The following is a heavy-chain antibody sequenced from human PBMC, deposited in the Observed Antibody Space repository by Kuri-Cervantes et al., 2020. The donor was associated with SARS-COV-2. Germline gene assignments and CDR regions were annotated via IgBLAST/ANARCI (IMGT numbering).Heavy chain of an antibody. CDR3: AKGYYYDSGDYYTPYPNMDV. D-gene: IGHD3-22*01. CDR1: GFTFSDYY. CDR2: ISSSGSTI. Sequence: GESLKISCAASGFTFSDYYMSWIRQAPGKGLEWVSYISSSGSTIYYADSVKGRFTISRDNAKNTLYLQMNSLRAEDTAAYYCAKGYYYDSGDYYTPYPNMDVWGKGTTVTVSS. V-gene: IGHV3-11*01. J-gene: IGHJ6*03.